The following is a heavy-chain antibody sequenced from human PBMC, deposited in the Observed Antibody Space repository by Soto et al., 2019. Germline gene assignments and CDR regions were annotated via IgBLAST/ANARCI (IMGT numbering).Heavy chain of an antibody. CDR3: AKSDCSGGSCYFPFDC. D-gene: IGHD2-15*01. CDR1: GFTFSNYG. V-gene: IGHV3-23*01. CDR2: ISGSGGRT. J-gene: IGHJ4*02. Sequence: EVQVLESGGGLVQPGGSLRLSCAASGFTFSNYGMSWVRQAPGKGLEWVSSISGSGGRTYYADSVKGRFTISRDNSKNTLYLQTDSLRAEDTAFCYCAKSDCSGGSCYFPFDCWGQGTLVTVSS.